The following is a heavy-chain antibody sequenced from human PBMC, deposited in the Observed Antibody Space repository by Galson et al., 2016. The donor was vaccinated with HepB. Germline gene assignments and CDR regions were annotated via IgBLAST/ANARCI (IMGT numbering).Heavy chain of an antibody. V-gene: IGHV3-9*01. CDR3: VKDGSDTLVRGINKLDY. D-gene: IGHD3-10*01. J-gene: IGHJ4*02. CDR1: GYRFTNYW. CDR2: ISWDSGNI. Sequence: SGAEVKKPGESLRISCKGFGYRFTNYWISWVRQMPGKGLEWVSGISWDSGNINYADSVKGRFTISRDNAKNSLYLQMNSLRTEDTALYYCVKDGSDTLVRGINKLDYWGQGTLVTVSS.